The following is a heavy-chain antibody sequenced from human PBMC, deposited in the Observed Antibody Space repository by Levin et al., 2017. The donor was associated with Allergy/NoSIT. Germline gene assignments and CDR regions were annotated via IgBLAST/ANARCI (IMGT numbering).Heavy chain of an antibody. Sequence: SGPTLVKPTQTLTLTCTFSGFSLPTSGMCVSWIRQPPGNALEWLARLDLDDDKYYSTSLKTRLPISRDTSKNQVVLPMTSMDPVDAATYYGARGTNHYYGRGFDYWGQGTPVTVSS. D-gene: IGHD3-10*01. CDR2: LDLDDDK. CDR3: ARGTNHYYGRGFDY. J-gene: IGHJ4*02. CDR1: GFSLPTSGMC. V-gene: IGHV2-70*11.